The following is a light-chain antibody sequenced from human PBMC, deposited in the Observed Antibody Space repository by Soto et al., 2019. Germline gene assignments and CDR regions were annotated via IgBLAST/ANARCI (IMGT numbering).Light chain of an antibody. CDR1: HSVTSW. CDR3: LQYNSYPLT. Sequence: DIQMTQSPSTLSASVGDRVSFTCRASHSVTSWLAWYQQKPGKAPNVLIHEASSLQSGVPSRFSGSGSGTEFTLTISSLQPDDFATYYCLQYNSYPLTFGGGTKVEIK. V-gene: IGKV1-5*03. J-gene: IGKJ4*01. CDR2: EAS.